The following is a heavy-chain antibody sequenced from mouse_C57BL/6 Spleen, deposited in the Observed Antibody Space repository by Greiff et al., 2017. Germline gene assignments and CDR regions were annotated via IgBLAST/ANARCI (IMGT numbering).Heavy chain of an antibody. CDR2: ISYDGSN. Sequence: VQLQQSGPGLVKPSQSLSLTCSVTGYSITSGYYWNWIRQFPGNKLEWMGYISYDGSNNSNPSLKNRISITRDTSKNQFFLKLNSVTTEDTATYYCARDITRYFDVWGTGTTVTVSS. V-gene: IGHV3-6*01. CDR1: GYSITSGYY. CDR3: ARDITRYFDV. J-gene: IGHJ1*03. D-gene: IGHD2-4*01.